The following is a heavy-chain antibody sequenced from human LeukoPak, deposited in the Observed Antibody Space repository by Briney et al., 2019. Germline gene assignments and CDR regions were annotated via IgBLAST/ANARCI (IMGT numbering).Heavy chain of an antibody. CDR3: ARDLVEMATIGAFDI. CDR2: ISSSSSYI. V-gene: IGHV3-21*01. CDR1: GFTFSSYS. J-gene: IGHJ3*02. D-gene: IGHD5-24*01. Sequence: PGGSLRLSCAASGFTFSSYSMNWVRQAPGKGLEWVSSISSSSSYIYYADSVKGRFTISRDNAKNSLYLQMNSLRAEDTAVYYCARDLVEMATIGAFDIWGQGTMVTVSS.